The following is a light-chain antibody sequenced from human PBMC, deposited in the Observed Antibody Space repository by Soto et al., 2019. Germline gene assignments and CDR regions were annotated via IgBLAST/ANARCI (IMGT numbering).Light chain of an antibody. V-gene: IGLV1-47*01. Sequence: QSVLTQPPSASGTPGQRVTISCSGSSSNIGSNYVYWYQHLPGTAPKLLIYRNNQRPSGVPDRISGSKSGTSASLAIGGLRSEDEADYYCASWDGNLSGHVFGTGTKLTVL. CDR1: SSNIGSNY. CDR3: ASWDGNLSGHV. CDR2: RNN. J-gene: IGLJ1*01.